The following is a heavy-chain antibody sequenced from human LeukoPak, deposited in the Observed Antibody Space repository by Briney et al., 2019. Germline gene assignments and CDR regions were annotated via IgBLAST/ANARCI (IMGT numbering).Heavy chain of an antibody. Sequence: PSETLSLTCTVSGGSISSSSYYWGWIRQPPGKGLEWIGSIYYSGSTYYNPSLKSRVTISVDTSKNQFSLKLSSVTAADTAVYYCARFCPSGGSSYYDFWSGYYMADYWGQGTLVTVSS. D-gene: IGHD3-3*01. V-gene: IGHV4-39*01. J-gene: IGHJ4*02. CDR2: IYYSGST. CDR1: GGSISSSSYY. CDR3: ARFCPSGGSSYYDFWSGYYMADY.